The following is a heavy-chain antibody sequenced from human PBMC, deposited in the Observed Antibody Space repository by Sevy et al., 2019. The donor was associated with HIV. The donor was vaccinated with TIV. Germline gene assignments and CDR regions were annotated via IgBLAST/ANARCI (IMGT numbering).Heavy chain of an antibody. J-gene: IGHJ6*03. CDR3: ATTTVPFNYYYYYYMDV. Sequence: GGSLRLSCAASGFTFGDYYMSWIRQAPGKGLEWVSYISSSSSYTNYADSVKGRFTISRDNAKNSLYLQMNSLRAEDTAVYYCATTTVPFNYYYYYYMDVWGKGTTVTVSS. V-gene: IGHV3-11*06. D-gene: IGHD4-4*01. CDR1: GFTFGDYY. CDR2: ISSSSSYT.